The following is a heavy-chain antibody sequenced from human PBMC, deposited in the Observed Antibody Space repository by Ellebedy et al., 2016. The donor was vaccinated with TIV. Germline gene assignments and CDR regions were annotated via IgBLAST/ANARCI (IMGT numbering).Heavy chain of an antibody. CDR1: GGSISSSSYY. V-gene: IGHV4-39*07. D-gene: IGHD1-1*01. J-gene: IGHJ5*02. Sequence: MPSETLSLTCTVSGGSISSSSYYWGWIRQPPGKGLVWIGSIYYSGSTYYNPSLKSRVTISVDTSKNQFSLKLSSVTAADTAVYYCARVWYNWNDGGWIDPWGQGTLVTVSS. CDR2: IYYSGST. CDR3: ARVWYNWNDGGWIDP.